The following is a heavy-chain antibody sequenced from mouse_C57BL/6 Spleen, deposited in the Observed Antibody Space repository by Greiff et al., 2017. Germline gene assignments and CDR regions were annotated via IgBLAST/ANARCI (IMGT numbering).Heavy chain of an antibody. CDR1: GYTFTSYG. CDR3: ARGITTVVARDAMDY. V-gene: IGHV1-81*01. D-gene: IGHD1-1*01. J-gene: IGHJ4*01. Sequence: QVQLQQSGAELARPGASVKLSCKASGYTFTSYGISWVKQRTGQGLEWIGEIYPRSGNTYYTEKFKGKATLTADKSSSTAYMERRSLTSEDSAVYFCARGITTVVARDAMDYWGQGTSVTVSS. CDR2: IYPRSGNT.